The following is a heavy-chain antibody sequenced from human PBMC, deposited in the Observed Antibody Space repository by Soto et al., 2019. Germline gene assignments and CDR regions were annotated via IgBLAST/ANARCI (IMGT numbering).Heavy chain of an antibody. CDR3: TTESLTIAAAGTEVY. CDR1: GFTFSNAW. V-gene: IGHV3-15*07. Sequence: EVQLVESGGGLVKPGGSLRLSCAASGFTFSNAWMNWVRQAPGKGLEWVGRIKSKTDGGTTDYAAPVKGRFTISRDDSKNTLYLQMNSMKTEDTAVYYCTTESLTIAAAGTEVYWGQGTLVTVSS. J-gene: IGHJ4*02. CDR2: IKSKTDGGTT. D-gene: IGHD6-13*01.